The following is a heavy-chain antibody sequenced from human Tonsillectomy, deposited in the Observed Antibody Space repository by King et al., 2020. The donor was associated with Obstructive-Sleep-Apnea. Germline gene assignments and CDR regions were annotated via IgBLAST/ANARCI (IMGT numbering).Heavy chain of an antibody. CDR3: ALGDYVDSAMLEYNGMDG. V-gene: IGHV2-5*02. D-gene: IGHD5-18*01. Sequence: TLKESGPTLVKPTQTLTLTYTFSGFSLSTSGVGVGWVRQPPGKALEWLALIYWDDYPRYSPSLKSRLTITKDTSKNQVVLKMTNMDPVDTAKYYCALGDYVDSAMLEYNGMDGWGHGTTVTVSS. J-gene: IGHJ6*02. CDR2: IYWDDYP. CDR1: GFSLSTSGVG.